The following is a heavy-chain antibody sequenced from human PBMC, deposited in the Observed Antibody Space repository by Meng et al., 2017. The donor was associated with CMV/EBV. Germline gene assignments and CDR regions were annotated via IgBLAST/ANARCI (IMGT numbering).Heavy chain of an antibody. CDR1: GFTFVGYG. D-gene: IGHD1-26*01. Sequence: SGFTFVGYGMRWVRQARGEGMEWVTVIRNDGNTEYYTEYVKGQFTISRDNSENMLYLQMNSLRAEDTAVYYCAKARGGGKYYNYFDYWDQGALVTV. V-gene: IGHV3-33*06. CDR3: AKARGGGKYYNYFDY. CDR2: IRNDGNTE. J-gene: IGHJ4*02.